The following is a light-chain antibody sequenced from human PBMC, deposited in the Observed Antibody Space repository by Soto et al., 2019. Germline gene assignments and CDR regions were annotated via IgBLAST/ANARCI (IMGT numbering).Light chain of an antibody. CDR3: SSYTSSSRV. V-gene: IGLV2-14*01. J-gene: IGLJ2*01. Sequence: QSVLTQPASLSGSPGQSIAISCAGTSGDVGGYNYVSWYQQHPGKAPKLMIYDVSNRPSGVSNRFSGSKSGNTASLTISGFQAEDEADYYCSSYTSSSRVFGGGTKLTVL. CDR2: DVS. CDR1: SGDVGGYNY.